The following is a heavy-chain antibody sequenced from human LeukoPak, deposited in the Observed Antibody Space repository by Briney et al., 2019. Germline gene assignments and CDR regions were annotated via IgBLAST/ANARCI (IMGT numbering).Heavy chain of an antibody. CDR2: IIPILNIP. D-gene: IGHD1-1*01. CDR3: AREKMEVGYYGLDV. V-gene: IGHV1-69*04. CDR1: GGTFDNSA. J-gene: IGHJ6*02. Sequence: ASVKLSCKASGGTFDNSAINWVRQAPGQGLEWMGRIIPILNIPNYAQKLQGRVTIAADKSTSTAYMELSSLRSDDTAVYYCAREKMEVGYYGLDVWGQGTTVTVSS.